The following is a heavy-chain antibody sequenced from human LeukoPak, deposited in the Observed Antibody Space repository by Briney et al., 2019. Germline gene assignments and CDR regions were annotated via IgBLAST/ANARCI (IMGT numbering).Heavy chain of an antibody. D-gene: IGHD5-24*01. CDR1: GFTFSNYE. CDR2: ISSSGSTI. J-gene: IGHJ4*02. Sequence: GGSLRLSCAASGFTFSNYEMNWVRQAPGKGLEWVSYISSSGSTIYYADSVKGRFTISRDNAKNSLYLQMNSLTVEDTAVYYCARDMGWQQFDQWGQGTLVTVSS. V-gene: IGHV3-48*03. CDR3: ARDMGWQQFDQ.